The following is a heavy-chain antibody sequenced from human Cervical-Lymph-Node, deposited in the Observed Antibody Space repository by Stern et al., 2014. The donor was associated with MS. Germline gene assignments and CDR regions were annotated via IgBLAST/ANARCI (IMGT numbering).Heavy chain of an antibody. CDR1: GYTFTSYC. J-gene: IGHJ3*02. V-gene: IGHV1-18*01. CDR3: ARGLLGSENAFDI. Sequence: VQLVESGAEVKKPGASVKVSCTASGYTFTSYCISWVRQAPGQGLEWMGRISAYNGNTNDAEKLQGRVTRTTDKSTSTAYMELRSLRSDDTAVYYCARGLLGSENAFDIWGQGTMVTVSS. CDR2: ISAYNGNT. D-gene: IGHD2-15*01.